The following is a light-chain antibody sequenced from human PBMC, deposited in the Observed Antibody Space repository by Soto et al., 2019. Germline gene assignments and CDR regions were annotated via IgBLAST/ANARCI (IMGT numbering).Light chain of an antibody. CDR1: QSISSW. CDR2: DAS. CDR3: QQYNSYVAIT. Sequence: DIQMTQSPSTLSASVGDRVTITCRARQSISSWLAWYQQKPGKAPKLLIYDASSLESGVPSRFSGSGSGTEFTLTISSLQPDDFATYYCQQYNSYVAITFGQGTRLEIK. J-gene: IGKJ5*01. V-gene: IGKV1-5*01.